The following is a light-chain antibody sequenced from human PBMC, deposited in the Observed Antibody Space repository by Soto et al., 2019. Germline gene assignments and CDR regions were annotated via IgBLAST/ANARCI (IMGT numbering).Light chain of an antibody. Sequence: QSALTQPASVSGSPGQSITISCTGTSSDVGGYNYVSWYQQHPGRAPKLMIYAVSNRPSGVSNRFSGSKSDNTASLTISGLQAEDEADYYCSSYTSSNPYVFGTGTKLTVL. CDR1: SSDVGGYNY. CDR2: AVS. CDR3: SSYTSSNPYV. V-gene: IGLV2-14*01. J-gene: IGLJ1*01.